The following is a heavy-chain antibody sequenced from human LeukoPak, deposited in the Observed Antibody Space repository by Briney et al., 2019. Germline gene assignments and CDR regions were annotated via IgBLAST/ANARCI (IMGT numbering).Heavy chain of an antibody. CDR1: GFTFSSYA. V-gene: IGHV3-23*01. D-gene: IGHD1-26*01. Sequence: PGGSLRLSCAASGFTFSSYAMSWVRQAPGEGLEWVSAISGSGGSTYYADSVKGRFTISRDNSKNTLYLQMNSLRAEDTAVYYCAKIRGLGATTRNYFDYWGQGTLVTVSS. CDR3: AKIRGLGATTRNYFDY. J-gene: IGHJ4*02. CDR2: ISGSGGST.